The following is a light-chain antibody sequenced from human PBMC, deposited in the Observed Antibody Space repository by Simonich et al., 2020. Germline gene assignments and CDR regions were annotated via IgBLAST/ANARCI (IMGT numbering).Light chain of an antibody. Sequence: DIQMTQSPSSLSASVGDRVTITCQESQDISNYLNWYKQKPGKAPKLLIYDASNLETGVPSRFSGSGSGTDFTFTISSLQPEDIATYYCQQYDNLPWTFGQGTKVEIK. CDR1: QDISNY. CDR3: QQYDNLPWT. CDR2: DAS. V-gene: IGKV1-33*01. J-gene: IGKJ1*01.